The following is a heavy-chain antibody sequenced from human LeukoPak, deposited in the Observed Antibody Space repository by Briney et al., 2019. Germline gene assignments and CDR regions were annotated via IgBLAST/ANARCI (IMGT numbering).Heavy chain of an antibody. J-gene: IGHJ5*02. Sequence: AGGSLRLSCATSGFTFSSYEMNWVRQAPGKGLEWVSYISSSGSTIYYADSVKGRFTISRDNAKNSLYLQMNSLRAEDTAVYYCARGKGGWFDPWGQGTLVTVSS. D-gene: IGHD3-16*01. V-gene: IGHV3-48*03. CDR1: GFTFSSYE. CDR3: ARGKGGWFDP. CDR2: ISSSGSTI.